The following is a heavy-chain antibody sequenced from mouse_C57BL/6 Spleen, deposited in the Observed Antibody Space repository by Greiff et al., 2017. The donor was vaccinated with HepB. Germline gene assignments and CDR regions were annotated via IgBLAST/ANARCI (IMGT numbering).Heavy chain of an antibody. CDR1: GYTFTDYY. CDR3: ARFVNGPFDY. D-gene: IGHD1-1*02. Sequence: EVQLQQSGPELVKPGASVKISCKASGYTFTDYYMNWVKQSHGKSLEWIGDINPNNGGTSYNQKFKGKATLTVDKSSSTAYMELRSLTSEDSAVYYCARFVNGPFDYWGQGTTLTVSS. CDR2: INPNNGGT. V-gene: IGHV1-26*01. J-gene: IGHJ2*01.